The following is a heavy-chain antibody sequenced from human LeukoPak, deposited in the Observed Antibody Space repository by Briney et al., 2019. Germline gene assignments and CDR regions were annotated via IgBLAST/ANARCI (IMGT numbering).Heavy chain of an antibody. J-gene: IGHJ4*02. Sequence: GGSLRLSCAASGFTFSSYAMHWVRQAPGKGLEWGAVISYDGNNKYYADSVKGRFTISRDSSKNTLDLLMNSLRAEDTAVYYCARVGGSSSWYEYWGQGTLVTVSS. CDR2: ISYDGNNK. V-gene: IGHV3-30-3*01. D-gene: IGHD6-13*01. CDR1: GFTFSSYA. CDR3: ARVGGSSSWYEY.